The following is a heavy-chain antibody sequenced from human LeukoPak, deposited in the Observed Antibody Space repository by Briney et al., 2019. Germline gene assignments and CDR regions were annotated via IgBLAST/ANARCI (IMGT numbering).Heavy chain of an antibody. J-gene: IGHJ4*02. CDR2: IYSGGST. D-gene: IGHD4-17*01. CDR3: ASSRRPDDYGAFDY. CDR1: GFTFSNYG. V-gene: IGHV3-53*01. Sequence: QTGGSLRLSCAASGFTFSNYGMHWVRQAPGKGLEWVSVIYSGGSTYYADSVKGRFTISRDNSKNTLYLQMNSLRAEDTAVYYCASSRRPDDYGAFDYWGQGTLVTVSS.